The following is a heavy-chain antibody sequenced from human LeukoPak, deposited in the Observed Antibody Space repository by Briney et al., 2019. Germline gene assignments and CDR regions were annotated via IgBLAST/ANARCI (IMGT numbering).Heavy chain of an antibody. CDR3: ARLGATDAFDI. D-gene: IGHD7-27*01. V-gene: IGHV4-38-2*01. Sequence: SETLSLTCAVSGYSISSGYYWVWIRQPPGKGLEWIGSIYHSGSTYYNPSLKSRVTISVDTSKNQFSLKLSSVTAADTAVYYCARLGATDAFDIWGQGTMVTVSS. J-gene: IGHJ3*02. CDR1: GYSISSGYY. CDR2: IYHSGST.